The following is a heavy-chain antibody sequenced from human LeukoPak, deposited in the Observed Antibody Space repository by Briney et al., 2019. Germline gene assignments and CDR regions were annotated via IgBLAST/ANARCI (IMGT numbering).Heavy chain of an antibody. V-gene: IGHV4-59*01. CDR2: IYYSGST. D-gene: IGHD3-16*01. J-gene: IGHJ4*02. CDR1: GGSMNNYY. CDR3: ARGRYGWLPFDF. Sequence: SETLSLTCTVSGGSMNNYYWNWIRQSPGKGLEWIGYIYYSGSTNYNPSLESRVTISVDTSKNQFTLNLSSVTAADTAVYFCARGRYGWLPFDFWGQGTLVTVSS.